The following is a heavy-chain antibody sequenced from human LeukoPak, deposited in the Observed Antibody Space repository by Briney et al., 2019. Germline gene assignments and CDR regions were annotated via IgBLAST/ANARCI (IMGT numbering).Heavy chain of an antibody. CDR3: ARVYYASWSGQPLSQHWLDP. J-gene: IGHJ5*02. CDR1: GGSISGYY. V-gene: IGHV3-11*04. Sequence: SGGSISGYYCSWIRQPPGKGLEWVSYIRSTGSSTAYADSVKGRFAISRDNAKNSLYLQMNGLRVEDTAVYYCARVYYASWSGQPLSQHWLDPWGQGTLVTVSS. CDR2: IRSTGSST. D-gene: IGHD3-3*01.